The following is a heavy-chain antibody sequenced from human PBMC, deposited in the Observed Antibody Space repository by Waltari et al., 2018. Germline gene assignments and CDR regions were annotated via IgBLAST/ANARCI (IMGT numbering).Heavy chain of an antibody. CDR3: ARYWWDY. Sequence: EVQLLESGGGLVQPGGSLRLSCAASGFPFRTYAMSWVRPAPGKGVGWVSTISASGGTTYYADSVKGRFTITRDKSKNTLYLQMSSRRAEDTAIYSCARYWWDYWGQGTLVTVSS. J-gene: IGHJ4*02. D-gene: IGHD2-15*01. CDR1: GFPFRTYA. CDR2: ISASGGTT. V-gene: IGHV3-23*01.